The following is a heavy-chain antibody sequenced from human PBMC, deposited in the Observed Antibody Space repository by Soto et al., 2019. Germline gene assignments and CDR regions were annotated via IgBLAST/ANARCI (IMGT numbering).Heavy chain of an antibody. Sequence: EEQLVESGGGLIQPGGSLRLSCAASGFSVRTNYMSWVRQVPGKGLEWVSLIYSGGSTHYTDSVRGRFTISRDSSKNTVYLQMDSLRVEDTAVYYCAREGEGAPPRYYYGMGVWGQGTTVTVS. CDR1: GFSVRTNY. D-gene: IGHD1-26*01. J-gene: IGHJ6*02. CDR2: IYSGGST. V-gene: IGHV3-53*01. CDR3: AREGEGAPPRYYYGMGV.